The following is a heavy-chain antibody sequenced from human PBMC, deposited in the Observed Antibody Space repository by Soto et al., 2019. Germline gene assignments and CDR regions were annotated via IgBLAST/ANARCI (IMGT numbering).Heavy chain of an antibody. CDR1: GDSVSSNTAA. Sequence: SQTLSLTCPISGDSVSSNTAAWNWIRSSPSRGLEWLGRTYYRSNWRHDYAVSVKSRITVNPDTSKNHLSLQLNSVTPDDTAVYYCARGVTGSGFDLWGQGTLVTVSS. V-gene: IGHV6-1*01. CDR3: ARGVTGSGFDL. J-gene: IGHJ4*02. CDR2: TYYRSNWRH. D-gene: IGHD3-9*01.